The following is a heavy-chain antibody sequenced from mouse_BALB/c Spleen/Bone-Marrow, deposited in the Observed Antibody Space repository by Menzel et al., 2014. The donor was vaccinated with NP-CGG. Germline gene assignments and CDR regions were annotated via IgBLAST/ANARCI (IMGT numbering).Heavy chain of an antibody. CDR1: GFKIKDTY. Sequence: EVQLVESGAELVKPGASVKLSCTASGFKIKDTYMHWVRQRPEQGLEWIGRTDPANGDTRYDPKFQGKATITADTSSSTAYLQLSSLTSEDTAVYCCARYRLGTYFDYWGQGTTLTVSS. D-gene: IGHD2-14*01. CDR3: ARYRLGTYFDY. V-gene: IGHV14-3*02. J-gene: IGHJ2*01. CDR2: TDPANGDT.